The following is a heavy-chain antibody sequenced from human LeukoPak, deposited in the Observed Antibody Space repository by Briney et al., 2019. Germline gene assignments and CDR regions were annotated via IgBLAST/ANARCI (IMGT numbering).Heavy chain of an antibody. J-gene: IGHJ2*01. Sequence: PGGSLRLSCAASGFTSSTYWMSWVRQAPGKGLEWVASIKQDGSETYYVGSVKGRFTLSRDNAKNSLYLQMNSLRADDTAVYYCARDRDSRWDFDLWGRGTLVTVSS. CDR1: GFTSSTYW. CDR2: IKQDGSET. CDR3: ARDRDSRWDFDL. D-gene: IGHD3-22*01. V-gene: IGHV3-7*01.